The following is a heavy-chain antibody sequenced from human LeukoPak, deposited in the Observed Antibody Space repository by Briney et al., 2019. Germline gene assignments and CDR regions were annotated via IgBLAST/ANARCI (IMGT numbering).Heavy chain of an antibody. D-gene: IGHD1-26*01. CDR2: IYHSGST. CDR3: ASSLLRGSYYSADAFDI. Sequence: SGTLSLTCAVSGGSISSSNWWSWVRQPPGKGLEWIGEIYHSGSTNYNPSLKSRVTISVDKSKNQFSLKLSSVTAADTAVYYCASSLLRGSYYSADAFDIWGQGTMVTVSS. V-gene: IGHV4-4*02. J-gene: IGHJ3*02. CDR1: GGSISSSNW.